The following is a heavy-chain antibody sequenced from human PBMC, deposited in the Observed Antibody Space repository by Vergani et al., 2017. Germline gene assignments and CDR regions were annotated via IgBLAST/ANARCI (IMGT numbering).Heavy chain of an antibody. Sequence: EVQLVKSGGGLVQSGGSLRLLCAVCGFSLSRFWMSWVRESTGKGLEWVTHISPDGSAKSYVDFVKGRFTISRDISKKTLSLQMRSLIDDDTAVYYCAKDGRENSDYGYFDYWGQGTLVTVSS. CDR3: AKDGRENSDYGYFDY. CDR1: GFSLSRFW. V-gene: IGHV3-7*01. J-gene: IGHJ4*02. CDR2: ISPDGSAK. D-gene: IGHD4-17*01.